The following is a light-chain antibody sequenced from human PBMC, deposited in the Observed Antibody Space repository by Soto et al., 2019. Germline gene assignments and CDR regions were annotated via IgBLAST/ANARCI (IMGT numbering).Light chain of an antibody. J-gene: IGKJ2*01. Sequence: EIVMSQSPATLSVSPGERATLSCRASQSIRNNLAWYQQKPGQAPRLLIYAASTRPAGVPARFSGTGSGTEFTLTITSLQSEDFAVYYCHHYDTYMYAFGQGTTLEI. CDR2: AAS. V-gene: IGKV3-15*01. CDR1: QSIRNN. CDR3: HHYDTYMYA.